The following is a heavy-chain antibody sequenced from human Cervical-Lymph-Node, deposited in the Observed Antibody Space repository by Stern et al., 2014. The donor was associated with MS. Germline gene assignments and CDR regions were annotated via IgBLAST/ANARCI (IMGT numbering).Heavy chain of an antibody. CDR3: ARSSRDGYKDFDY. D-gene: IGHD5-24*01. CDR1: GFSLSTTGMR. CDR2: IDWDDDK. V-gene: IGHV2-70*04. J-gene: IGHJ4*02. Sequence: QVTLRESGPALVKPTQTLTLTCTFSGFSLSTTGMRVSWIRQPPGKALQWLARIDWDDDKFYSTSLKTRLTISKDTSKNQVVLTMTNMDPVDTATYYCARSSRDGYKDFDYWGQGTLVTVSS.